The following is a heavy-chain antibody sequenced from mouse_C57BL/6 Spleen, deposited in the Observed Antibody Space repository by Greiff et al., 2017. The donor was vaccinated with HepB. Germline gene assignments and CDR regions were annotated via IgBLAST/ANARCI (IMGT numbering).Heavy chain of an antibody. CDR1: GYAFSSSW. J-gene: IGHJ1*03. D-gene: IGHD4-1*01. CDR2: IYPGDGDT. Sequence: QVQLKESGPELVKPGASVKISCKASGYAFSSSWMNWVKQRPGKGLEWIGRIYPGDGDTNYNGKFKGKATLTADKSSSTAYMQLSSLTSEDSAVYFCARSELGRWYFDVWGTGTTVTVSS. CDR3: ARSELGRWYFDV. V-gene: IGHV1-82*01.